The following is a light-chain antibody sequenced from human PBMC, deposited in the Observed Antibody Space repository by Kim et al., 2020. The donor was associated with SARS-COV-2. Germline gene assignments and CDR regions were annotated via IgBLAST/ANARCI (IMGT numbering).Light chain of an antibody. Sequence: EIVLTQSPATLSLSPGERATLSCRASQSVGSSLAWFQQKPGQAPKIVIFDASNRATDIPARFSGSGSGTDFTLTINSLETDDFAVYYCQQRSSWPLTFGGGTKVDIK. J-gene: IGKJ4*01. V-gene: IGKV3-11*01. CDR2: DAS. CDR1: QSVGSS. CDR3: QQRSSWPLT.